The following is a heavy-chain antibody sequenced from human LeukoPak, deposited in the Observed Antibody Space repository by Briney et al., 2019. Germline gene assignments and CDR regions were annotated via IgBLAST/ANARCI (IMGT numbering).Heavy chain of an antibody. J-gene: IGHJ4*02. V-gene: IGHV3-23*01. Sequence: GGSLRLSCAASGFTFGSSATSWVRQAPGKRLEWVSAISNNGGYTYYADSVQGRFTISRDNSKSTLCLQMNSLRAEDTAVYYCARDRYDFWSGYYDYWGQGTLVTVSS. CDR2: ISNNGGYT. CDR1: GFTFGSSA. D-gene: IGHD3-3*01. CDR3: ARDRYDFWSGYYDY.